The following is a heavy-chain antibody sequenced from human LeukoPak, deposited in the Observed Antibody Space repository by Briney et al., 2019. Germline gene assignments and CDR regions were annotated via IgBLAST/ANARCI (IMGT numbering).Heavy chain of an antibody. Sequence: ASVKVSCKVSGYTLSELSMDWVRQAPGQALEWMGGFDPEDGETIHAQKFQGRVTMTEDTSTDTAYMELSSLRSEDTAVYYCARGSRPYGDYPPNDYWGQGTLVTVPS. D-gene: IGHD4-17*01. V-gene: IGHV1-24*01. CDR2: FDPEDGET. J-gene: IGHJ4*02. CDR1: GYTLSELS. CDR3: ARGSRPYGDYPPNDY.